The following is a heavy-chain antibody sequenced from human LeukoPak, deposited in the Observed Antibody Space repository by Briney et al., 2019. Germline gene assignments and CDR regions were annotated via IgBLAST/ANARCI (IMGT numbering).Heavy chain of an antibody. J-gene: IGHJ5*01. CDR1: GFTFSDYY. V-gene: IGHV3-11*04. D-gene: IGHD3-22*01. Sequence: GGSLRLSCAASGFTFSDYYMSWIRQAPGKGLEWVSYISSSGSTIYYADSVKGRFTISRDNSKDTLYLQMNSLKIEDTATYYCARVRRYSQYESSGYYADSWGQGTLVTVSS. CDR2: ISSSGSTI. CDR3: ARVRRYSQYESSGYYADS.